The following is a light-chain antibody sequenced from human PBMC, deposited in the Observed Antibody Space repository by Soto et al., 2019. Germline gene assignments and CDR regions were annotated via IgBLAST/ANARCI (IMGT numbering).Light chain of an antibody. CDR3: QQYGSSAPIT. Sequence: ELLLTQSPGTLSLSPGERDPLSCRAIQSVTKNNLNWYQQKPGQATSLLIYGASIRATGIQDRFSGSGSETDFTIKISRLEPEDFALYYCQQYGSSAPITVGQGTRVEIK. CDR1: QSVTKNN. J-gene: IGKJ5*01. V-gene: IGKV3-20*01. CDR2: GAS.